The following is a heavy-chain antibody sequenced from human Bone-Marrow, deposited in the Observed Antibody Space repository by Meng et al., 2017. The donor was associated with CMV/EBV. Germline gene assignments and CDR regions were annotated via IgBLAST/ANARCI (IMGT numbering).Heavy chain of an antibody. CDR2: TYYRSKWYN. CDR3: ARARPVALVPAARARYDY. D-gene: IGHD2-2*01. CDR1: GDSVSSNSAA. J-gene: IGHJ4*02. V-gene: IGHV6-1*01. Sequence: SQTLSLTCAISGDSVSSNSAAWNWIRQSPSRGLEWLGRTYYRSKWYNDYAVSVKSRITINPDTSKNQFSLQLNSVTPEDTAVYYCARARPVALVPAARARYDYWGQGTLVTVSS.